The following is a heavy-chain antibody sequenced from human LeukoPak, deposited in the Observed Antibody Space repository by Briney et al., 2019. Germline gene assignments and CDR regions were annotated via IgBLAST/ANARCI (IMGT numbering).Heavy chain of an antibody. Sequence: GGSLRLSCAASGFTFSSYAMSWVRQAPGKGLEWVSVISGSGGSTNYADSVKGRFTISRDNSKNTLYLQMNSLRAEDSAVYYCARGKTISYYYYYMDVWGKGTTVTISS. CDR3: ARGKTISYYYYYMDV. D-gene: IGHD5-12*01. CDR2: ISGSGGST. J-gene: IGHJ6*03. V-gene: IGHV3-23*01. CDR1: GFTFSSYA.